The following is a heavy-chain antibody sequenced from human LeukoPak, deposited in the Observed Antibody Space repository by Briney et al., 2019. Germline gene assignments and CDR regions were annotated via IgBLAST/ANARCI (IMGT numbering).Heavy chain of an antibody. CDR1: GFTFSDHA. CDR3: VRDSFYTGYDRGFGY. CDR2: ISRNGTRT. Sequence: GGSLRLSCATSGFTFSDHALYWVHQAPGKGLQYVSAISRNGTRTFYADSVKDRFIISRDKSTKTLYLQMASLRLKDMGVYYCVRDSFYTGYDRGFGYWGRGTLVTVSS. J-gene: IGHJ4*02. V-gene: IGHV3-64*02. D-gene: IGHD5-12*01.